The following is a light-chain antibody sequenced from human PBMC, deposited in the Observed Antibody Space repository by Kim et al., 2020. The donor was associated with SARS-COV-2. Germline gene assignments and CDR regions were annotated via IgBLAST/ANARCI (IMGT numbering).Light chain of an antibody. CDR3: AAWDDSLREV. CDR2: RNY. V-gene: IGLV1-47*01. CDR1: SSNIGNNY. J-gene: IGLJ1*01. Sequence: QSVLAQPPSASGAPGQRVTISCSGSSSNIGNNYVYWYQQFPGTAPKLLIQRNYQRPSGVPDRFSGSKSGTSATLAISGLRSEDEADYYCAAWDDSLREVFGTGTKVTVL.